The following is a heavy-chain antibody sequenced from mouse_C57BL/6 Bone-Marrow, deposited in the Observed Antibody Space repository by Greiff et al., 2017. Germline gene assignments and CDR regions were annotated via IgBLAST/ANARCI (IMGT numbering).Heavy chain of an antibody. V-gene: IGHV2-2*01. CDR1: GLSLTSPG. J-gene: IGHJ1*03. CDR3: ARNTYYSNYWYFDV. D-gene: IGHD2-5*01. CDR2: IWWGGST. Sequence: VQRVESGPGLVQLSQSLSITCTVSGLSLTSPGVHWVRQSPGKGLAWLGVIWWGGSTDFTAAFISRLSISKDNSNSQVFLKMNSLQADDTTIYYCARNTYYSNYWYFDVWGTGTTGTGAS.